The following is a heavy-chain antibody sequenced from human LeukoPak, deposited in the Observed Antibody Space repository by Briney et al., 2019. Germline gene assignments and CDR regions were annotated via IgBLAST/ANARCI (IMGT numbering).Heavy chain of an antibody. D-gene: IGHD2-2*01. CDR1: GFTFSDYE. CDR3: ARAKCSTSCSNDY. V-gene: IGHV3-48*03. CDR2: ISISGTTI. Sequence: GGSLRLSCAASGFTFSDYEMNWVRQAPGKGLEWLSHISISGTTIHYADSVKGRFTISRDNAKNSLYLQMNSLRAEDTALYYCARAKCSTSCSNDYWGQGTLVTVSS. J-gene: IGHJ4*02.